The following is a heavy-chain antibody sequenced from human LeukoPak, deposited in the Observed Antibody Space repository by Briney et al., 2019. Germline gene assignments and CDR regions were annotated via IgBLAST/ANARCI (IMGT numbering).Heavy chain of an antibody. V-gene: IGHV4-59*01. CDR1: GGSISSYY. J-gene: IGHJ4*02. Sequence: SETLSLTCTVSGGSISSYYWSWIRQPPGKGLEWIGYIYYSGSTNYNPSLKSRVTISVDTSKNQFSLKLSSVTAADTAVYYCARLDPDYVIDYWGQGTLVTVSS. D-gene: IGHD4-17*01. CDR2: IYYSGST. CDR3: ARLDPDYVIDY.